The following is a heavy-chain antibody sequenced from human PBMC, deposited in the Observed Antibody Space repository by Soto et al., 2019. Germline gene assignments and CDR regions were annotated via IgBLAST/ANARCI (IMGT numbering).Heavy chain of an antibody. CDR2: IYHSGST. V-gene: IGHV4-4*02. D-gene: IGHD6-13*01. CDR1: GGSISSSNW. Sequence: QVQLQESGPGLVKPSGTLSLTCAVSGGSISSSNWWSWVRQPPGKGLEWIGEIYHSGSTNDNPSLESRVTISVDKSKTQFSLKLTSVTAADAAVYYCARLIAAVGPIDYWGQGTLVTVSS. CDR3: ARLIAAVGPIDY. J-gene: IGHJ4*02.